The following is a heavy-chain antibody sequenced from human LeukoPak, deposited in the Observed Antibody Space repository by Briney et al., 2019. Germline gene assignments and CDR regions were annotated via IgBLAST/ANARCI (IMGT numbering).Heavy chain of an antibody. CDR2: INSDGSWT. CDR3: VSFYETY. J-gene: IGHJ4*02. D-gene: IGHD2-2*01. V-gene: IGHV3-74*01. CDR1: GNYW. Sequence: GGSLRLSCAASGNYWMHWVRQTPGKGLVWVSHINSDGSWTSYADSVKGRFTISKDNAKNTVYLQMNNLRAEDTAVYYCVSFYETYWGRGTLVTVSS.